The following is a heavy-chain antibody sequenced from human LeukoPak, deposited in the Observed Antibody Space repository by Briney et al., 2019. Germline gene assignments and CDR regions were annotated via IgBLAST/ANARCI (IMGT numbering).Heavy chain of an antibody. D-gene: IGHD6-13*01. CDR3: ARVAAADAFDI. J-gene: IGHJ3*02. Sequence: GGSLRLSCAASGFTFDDYAMHWVRQAPGKGLEWVSLISGDGGSTYYADSVKGRFTISRDNAKNSLYLQMNSLRAEDTALYYCARVAAADAFDIWGQGTMVTVSS. CDR1: GFTFDDYA. V-gene: IGHV3-43*02. CDR2: ISGDGGST.